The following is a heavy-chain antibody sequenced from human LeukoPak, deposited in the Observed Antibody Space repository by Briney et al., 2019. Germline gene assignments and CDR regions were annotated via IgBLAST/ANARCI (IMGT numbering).Heavy chain of an antibody. CDR3: ARDSNGSGIDEYYFDY. J-gene: IGHJ4*02. Sequence: ASVKVSCKASGYTFTGYYMHWVRQAPGQGLEWMGWINPNSGGTNYAQKFQGRVTMTRDTSISTAYMELSRLRSEDTAVYYCARDSNGSGIDEYYFDYWGQGTLVTVSS. V-gene: IGHV1-2*02. D-gene: IGHD3-10*01. CDR1: GYTFTGYY. CDR2: INPNSGGT.